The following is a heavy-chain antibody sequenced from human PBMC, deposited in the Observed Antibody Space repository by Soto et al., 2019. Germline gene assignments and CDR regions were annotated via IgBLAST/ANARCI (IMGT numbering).Heavy chain of an antibody. J-gene: IGHJ4*02. CDR1: GFTFSNAW. CDR2: IKSKTDGGTT. CDR3: TTDHLGSAAAGTRDPHRDY. D-gene: IGHD6-13*01. V-gene: IGHV3-15*01. Sequence: EVQLVESGGGLVKPGGSLRLSCAASGFTFSNAWMSWVRQAPGKGLEWVGRIKSKTDGGTTDYAAPVKGRFTISRDDSKNTLYLQMNSLKTEDTAVYYCTTDHLGSAAAGTRDPHRDYWGQGTLVTVSS.